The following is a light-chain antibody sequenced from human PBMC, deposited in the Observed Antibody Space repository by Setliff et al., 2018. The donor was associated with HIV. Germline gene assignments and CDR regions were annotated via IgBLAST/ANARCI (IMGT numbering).Light chain of an antibody. V-gene: IGLV2-14*03. J-gene: IGLJ1*01. Sequence: QSVLTQPASVSGSPGQSITISCTGTSSDIGRYNYVSWYQQHPGKAPKLMIYDVSNRPSGVSNRFSGSKSANTASLTISGLQAEDEAHYYCSSYTSSIPLYVFGTGTKVTVL. CDR3: SSYTSSIPLYV. CDR1: SSDIGRYNY. CDR2: DVS.